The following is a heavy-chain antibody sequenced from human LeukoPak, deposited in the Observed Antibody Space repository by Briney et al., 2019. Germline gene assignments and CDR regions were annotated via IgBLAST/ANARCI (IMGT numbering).Heavy chain of an antibody. Sequence: GGSLRLSCAASGFTFSSYGMHWVRQAPGKGLEWVAVIWYDGSNKYYADSVKGRFIISRDNSKNTLYLQMNSLRAEDTAVYYCARDRYYYDSSGYYSSQYYFDYWGQGTLVTVSS. CDR1: GFTFSSYG. J-gene: IGHJ4*02. V-gene: IGHV3-33*01. CDR3: ARDRYYYDSSGYYSSQYYFDY. CDR2: IWYDGSNK. D-gene: IGHD3-22*01.